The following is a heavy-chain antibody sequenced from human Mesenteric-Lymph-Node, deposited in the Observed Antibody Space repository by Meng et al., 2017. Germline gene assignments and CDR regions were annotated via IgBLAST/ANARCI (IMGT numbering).Heavy chain of an antibody. CDR2: IYSGGRK. Sequence: EGGVVEAGGCFYPPGWSLVFSCAASGFTVNGNYMSGVRQAPGKGLEWVSVIYSGGRKYYAVSVKGRFTISSDNSKNTLYLQMNSLRAEDTAVYYCARNSGSYYFDYWGQGTLVTVSS. J-gene: IGHJ4*02. V-gene: IGHV3-53*01. CDR1: GFTVNGNY. CDR3: ARNSGSYYFDY. D-gene: IGHD1-26*01.